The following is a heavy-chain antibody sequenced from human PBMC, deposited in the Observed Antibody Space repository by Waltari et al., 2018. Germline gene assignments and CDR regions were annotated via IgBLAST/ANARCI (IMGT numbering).Heavy chain of an antibody. Sequence: EVQLVESGGGLVQPGGSLRLSCAASGFTFSSYSMNWVRQAPGKGLEWVSYISSSSSTIYDAASVKGRFTISRDNAKNSLYLQMNSLRAEDTAVYYCAREMKGALYSSGWPYYYYGMDVWGQGTTVTVSS. CDR3: AREMKGALYSSGWPYYYYGMDV. J-gene: IGHJ6*02. V-gene: IGHV3-48*01. CDR2: ISSSSSTI. CDR1: GFTFSSYS. D-gene: IGHD6-19*01.